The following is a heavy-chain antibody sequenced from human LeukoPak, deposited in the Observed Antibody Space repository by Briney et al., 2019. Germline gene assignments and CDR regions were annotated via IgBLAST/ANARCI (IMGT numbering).Heavy chain of an antibody. CDR3: TSDTFGREDS. V-gene: IGHV3-74*01. CDR1: GFTFSHYW. Sequence: GGSLRPSCAASGFTFSHYWMHWVRQGLGKGLEWVARCNPDGSDTTYAESVKGRFTISRDNANNMLYLQMNSLRVEDTALYYCTSDTFGREDSWGQGTLATASS. J-gene: IGHJ4*02. CDR2: CNPDGSDT. D-gene: IGHD3-10*01.